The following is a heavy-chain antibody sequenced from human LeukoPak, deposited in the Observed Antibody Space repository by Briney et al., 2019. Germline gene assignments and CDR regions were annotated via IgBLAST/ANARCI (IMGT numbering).Heavy chain of an antibody. J-gene: IGHJ4*02. D-gene: IGHD4-11*01. CDR3: ARENSSLDY. V-gene: IGHV3-66*01. Sequence: GGSLRLSCAASGFTFGSYVMHWVRQAPGKGLEWVSVIYSGGSTYYADSVKGRFTISRDNSKNTLYLQMNSLRAEDTAVYYCARENSSLDYWGQGALVTASS. CDR1: GFTFGSYV. CDR2: IYSGGST.